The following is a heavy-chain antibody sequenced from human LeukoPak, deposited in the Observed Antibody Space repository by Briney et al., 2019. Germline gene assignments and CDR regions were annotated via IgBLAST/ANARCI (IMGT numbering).Heavy chain of an antibody. CDR2: INHSGST. CDR3: ARGTRDGYNYQLDY. D-gene: IGHD5-24*01. CDR1: GGSFSGYY. J-gene: IGHJ4*02. V-gene: IGHV4-34*01. Sequence: SETLSLTCAVYGGSFSGYYWSWIRQPPGKGLEWIGEINHSGSTNYNPSLKSRVTISVDTSKNQFSLKLSSVTAADTAVYYCARGTRDGYNYQLDYWGQGTLVTDSS.